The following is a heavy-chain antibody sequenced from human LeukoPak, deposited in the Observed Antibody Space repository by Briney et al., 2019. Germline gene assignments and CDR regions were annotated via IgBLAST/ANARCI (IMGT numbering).Heavy chain of an antibody. CDR2: ISGSGGST. CDR3: AKLIGRWSTRNCFDP. V-gene: IGHV3-23*01. J-gene: IGHJ5*02. D-gene: IGHD4-23*01. Sequence: GGSLRLSCAASGFTFSSYAMSWVRQAPGKGLEWVSAISGSGGSTYYADSVKGRFTISRDNSKNTLYLQMNSLRAEDTAVYYCAKLIGRWSTRNCFDPWGQGTLVTVSS. CDR1: GFTFSSYA.